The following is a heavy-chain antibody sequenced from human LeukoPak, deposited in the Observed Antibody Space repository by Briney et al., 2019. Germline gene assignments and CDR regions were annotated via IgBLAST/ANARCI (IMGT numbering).Heavy chain of an antibody. J-gene: IGHJ4*02. D-gene: IGHD5-12*01. V-gene: IGHV3-7*01. CDR3: ARASRISRGYDSAGKIMGY. CDR2: IKQDGSEK. CDR1: GFTFSSYW. Sequence: GGSLRLSCAASGFTFSSYWMSWVRQAPGKGLEWVANIKQDGSEKYYVDSVKGRFTISRDNAKNSLYLQMNSLRAEDTAVYYCARASRISRGYDSAGKIMGYWGQGTLVTVSS.